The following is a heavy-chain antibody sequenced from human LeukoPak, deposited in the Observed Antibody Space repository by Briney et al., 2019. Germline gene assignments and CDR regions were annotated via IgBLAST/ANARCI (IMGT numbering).Heavy chain of an antibody. CDR3: TRNYDSSGYTTFGY. V-gene: IGHV4-4*07. CDR2: IYTSGST. CDR1: GGSISSYY. Sequence: PSETLSLTCTVSGGSISSYYWSWIRQPAGKGLEWIGRIYTSGSTNYNPSLKSRVTMSVDTSKNQFSLKLSSVTAADTAVYYCTRNYDSSGYTTFGYWGRGTLVTVSS. J-gene: IGHJ4*02. D-gene: IGHD3-22*01.